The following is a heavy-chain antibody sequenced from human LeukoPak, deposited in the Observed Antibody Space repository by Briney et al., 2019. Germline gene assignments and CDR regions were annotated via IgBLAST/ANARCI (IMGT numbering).Heavy chain of an antibody. J-gene: IGHJ4*02. CDR1: GFTFSSYW. CDR2: IKQDGSEK. V-gene: IGHV3-7*01. Sequence: GGSLRLSCAASGFTFSSYWMSWVRQAPGKGLECVANIKQDGSEKYYVDSVKGRFTISRDNAKNSLYLQMNSLRAEDTAVYYCARLPFDSSGYSLFDYWGQGTLVTVSS. CDR3: ARLPFDSSGYSLFDY. D-gene: IGHD3-22*01.